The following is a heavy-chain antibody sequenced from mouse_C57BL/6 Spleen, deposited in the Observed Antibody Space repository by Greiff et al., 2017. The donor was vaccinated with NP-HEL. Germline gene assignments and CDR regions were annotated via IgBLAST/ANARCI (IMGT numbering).Heavy chain of an antibody. CDR1: GYTFTDYY. CDR3: ARATMITWYFDV. D-gene: IGHD2-4*01. Sequence: VQLQQSGPELVKPGASVKISCKASGYTFTDYYMNWVKQSHGKSLEWIGDINPNNGGTSYNQKFKGKATLTVDKSSSTAYMELRSLTSEDSAVYYYARATMITWYFDVWGKGTTVTVSS. CDR2: INPNNGGT. V-gene: IGHV1-26*01. J-gene: IGHJ1*03.